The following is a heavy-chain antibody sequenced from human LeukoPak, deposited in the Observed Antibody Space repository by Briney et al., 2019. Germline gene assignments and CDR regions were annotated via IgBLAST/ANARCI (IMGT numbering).Heavy chain of an antibody. V-gene: IGHV1-8*03. CDR3: ARGERDDYSKNFDY. CDR1: GYTFTSYD. D-gene: IGHD4-11*01. CDR2: MNPNSGNP. J-gene: IGHJ4*02. Sequence: ASVKVSCKXSGYTFTSYDINWVRQSTGQGLEWMGWMNPNSGNPGYAQKFQGRVTITRNTSISTAYMELSSLRSEDTAVYYCARGERDDYSKNFDYWGQGTLVTVSS.